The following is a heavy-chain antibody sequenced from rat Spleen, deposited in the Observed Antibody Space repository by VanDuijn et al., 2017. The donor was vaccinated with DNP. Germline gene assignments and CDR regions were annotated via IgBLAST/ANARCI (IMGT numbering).Heavy chain of an antibody. Sequence: EVQVLESGGGLVQPGNSLKLSCATSGFTFSTAWMYWYRQFPEKRLEWVARIKAKSNNYATDYTESVKGRFTISRDDSKSSIYLKMNNLKDEDTAIYYCARILRTQEYWVQGVMVTVSS. J-gene: IGHJ2*01. CDR1: GFTFSTAW. D-gene: IGHD1-6*01. V-gene: IGHV6-6*01. CDR3: ARILRTQEY. CDR2: IKAKSNNYAT.